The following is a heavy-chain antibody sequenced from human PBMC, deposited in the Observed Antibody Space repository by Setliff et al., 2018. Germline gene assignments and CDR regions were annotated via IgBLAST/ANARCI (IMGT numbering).Heavy chain of an antibody. V-gene: IGHV1-2*02. Sequence: ASVKVSCKASGYTFNGYYIHWVRQAPGEGLEWMGCINVNSGDTNYAQKFQGRVIVTRDTSSSTAYMELRSLRPDDTAVYFCARGRIHDSSDYIGNWFDPWGQGTLVTVSS. CDR3: ARGRIHDSSDYIGNWFDP. CDR2: INVNSGDT. J-gene: IGHJ5*02. D-gene: IGHD3-22*01. CDR1: GYTFNGYY.